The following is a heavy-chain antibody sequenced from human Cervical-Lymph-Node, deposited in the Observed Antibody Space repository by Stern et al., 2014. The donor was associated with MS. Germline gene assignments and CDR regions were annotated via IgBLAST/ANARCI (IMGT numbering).Heavy chain of an antibody. Sequence: QVQLVQSGAEVKTPGASVKVSCKASGYTFTSYSMHWARQAPGQRLEWMGWINAGNGNTKYSQKFQGRVTITRDTSASTAYMELSSLRSEDTAVYYCARESSSWVFDYWGQGTLVTVSS. CDR2: INAGNGNT. D-gene: IGHD6-13*01. CDR3: ARESSSWVFDY. J-gene: IGHJ4*02. V-gene: IGHV1-3*01. CDR1: GYTFTSYS.